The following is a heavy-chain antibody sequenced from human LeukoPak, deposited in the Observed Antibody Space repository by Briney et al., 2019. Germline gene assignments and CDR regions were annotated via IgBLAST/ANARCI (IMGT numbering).Heavy chain of an antibody. CDR1: GFTFSSYA. V-gene: IGHV3-23*01. D-gene: IGHD3/OR15-3a*01. CDR3: AKAPQSRGLGTFDY. J-gene: IGHJ4*02. Sequence: GSLRLSCAASGFTFSSYAMSWVRQAPGKGLEWVSAISGSGGSTYYADSVKGRFTISRGNSKNTLYLQMNSLRAEDTAVYYCAKAPQSRGLGTFDYWGQGTLVTVSS. CDR2: ISGSGGST.